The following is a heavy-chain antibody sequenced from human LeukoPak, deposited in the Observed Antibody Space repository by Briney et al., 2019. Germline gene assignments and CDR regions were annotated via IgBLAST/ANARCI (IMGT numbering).Heavy chain of an antibody. CDR1: GGSFSGYY. J-gene: IGHJ4*02. Sequence: SETLSLTCAVYGGSFSGYYWSWIRQPPGKGLEWIGEINHSGSTNYNPSLKRQVTISVDTSKTQFSLKLSSVTAADTAVYYCARDSDLAVAGAIDYWGQGTLVTVSS. CDR3: ARDSDLAVAGAIDY. D-gene: IGHD6-19*01. CDR2: INHSGST. V-gene: IGHV4-34*01.